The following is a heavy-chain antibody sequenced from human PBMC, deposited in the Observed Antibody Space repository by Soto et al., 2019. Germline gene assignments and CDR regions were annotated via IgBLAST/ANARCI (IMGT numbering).Heavy chain of an antibody. CDR1: GYTFTSYA. J-gene: IGHJ4*02. D-gene: IGHD2-21*02. CDR3: ARNSYISGDDDSYYFDY. CDR2: INPGNGDT. Sequence: ASVKVSFKASGYTFTSYAMHWVRQAPGQRPEWMGWINPGNGDTKYSEKLQGRVTFTRDTSATTIYMELSSLRSEDTALYYCARNSYISGDDDSYYFDYWGQGTPVTVSS. V-gene: IGHV1-3*01.